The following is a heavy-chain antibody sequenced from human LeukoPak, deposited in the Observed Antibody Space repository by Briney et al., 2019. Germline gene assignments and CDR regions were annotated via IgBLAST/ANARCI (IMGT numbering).Heavy chain of an antibody. CDR3: ARDLAYYDSSGYSDY. J-gene: IGHJ4*02. CDR1: GYTFTGYY. CDR2: INPNSGGT. Sequence: VASVKVSCKASGYTFTGYYMHWVRQAPGQGLEWMGWINPNSGGTNYAQKFQGRVTMTRDTSISTAYMELSRLRSDDTAVYYCARDLAYYDSSGYSDYWGQGTLVTVSS. V-gene: IGHV1-2*02. D-gene: IGHD3-22*01.